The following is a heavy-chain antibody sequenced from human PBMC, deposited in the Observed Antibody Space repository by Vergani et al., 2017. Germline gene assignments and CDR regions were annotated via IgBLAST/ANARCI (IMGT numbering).Heavy chain of an antibody. CDR2: MYHSGCT. CDR3: GRGADFYGLGSRLLDL. Sequence: QVRLQESGPGLVKPSETLSLTCSVTGGSMSGYHWSWIRQPPGKGLEWIGYMYHSGCTNYNPSLETRVTISGDTSKNQFSLKLNSVTAADTAVYYCGRGADFYGLGSRLLDLWGQGILVTVSS. D-gene: IGHD3-10*01. CDR1: GGSMSGYH. J-gene: IGHJ5*02. V-gene: IGHV4-59*01.